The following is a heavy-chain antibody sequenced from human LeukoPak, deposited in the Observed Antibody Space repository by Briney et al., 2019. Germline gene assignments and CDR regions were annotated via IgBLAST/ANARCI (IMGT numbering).Heavy chain of an antibody. J-gene: IGHJ4*02. V-gene: IGHV4-34*01. CDR3: ARDLAAAGTGSDY. CDR1: GGSFSGYY. CDR2: INHSGST. Sequence: SETLSLTCVVYGGSFSGYYWSWIRQPPGKGLEWIGEINHSGSTNYNPSLKSRVTISVDTSKNQFSLKLSSVTAADTAVYYCARDLAAAGTGSDYWGQGTLVTVSS. D-gene: IGHD6-13*01.